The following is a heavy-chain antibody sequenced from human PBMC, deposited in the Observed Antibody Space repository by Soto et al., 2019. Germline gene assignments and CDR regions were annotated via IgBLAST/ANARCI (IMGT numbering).Heavy chain of an antibody. CDR2: ISGSGGDT. Sequence: GGSLRLSCAASAFTFSSYAMTWVRQAPGKGLEWVSAISGSGGDTYYADSVRGRFTISRDNSKDTLYLQINSLRAEDTAVYFCARDCSGGSCYPGMDVWGQGTTVTVSS. D-gene: IGHD2-15*01. V-gene: IGHV3-23*01. CDR1: AFTFSSYA. CDR3: ARDCSGGSCYPGMDV. J-gene: IGHJ6*02.